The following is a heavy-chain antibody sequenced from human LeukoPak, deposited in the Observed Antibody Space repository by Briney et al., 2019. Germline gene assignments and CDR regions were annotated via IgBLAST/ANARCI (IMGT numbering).Heavy chain of an antibody. J-gene: IGHJ4*02. CDR3: AKDLRAVGATV. CDR2: IRYDGSNK. CDR1: GFTFSSYG. Sequence: GGSLRLSCAASGFTFSSYGMHWVRQAPGKGLEWVAFIRYDGSNKYYADSVNGRFTISRDNSKNTLYLQMNSLRAEDTAVYYCAKDLRAVGATVWGQGTLVTVSS. D-gene: IGHD1-26*01. V-gene: IGHV3-30*02.